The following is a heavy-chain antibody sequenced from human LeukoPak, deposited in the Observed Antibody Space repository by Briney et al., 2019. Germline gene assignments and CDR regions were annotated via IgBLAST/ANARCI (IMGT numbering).Heavy chain of an antibody. J-gene: IGHJ4*02. CDR1: GFTFSNYW. CDR3: ARDGGVAVAYDY. Sequence: GGSLLLSCAASGFTFSNYWMHWVRQAPGKGLMWVSRISTDGSNTNYADSVKGRFTISRDNAKKSLDLQMNSVRAEDTAVYYCARDGGVAVAYDYWGQGTLVTVSS. CDR2: ISTDGSNT. V-gene: IGHV3-74*01. D-gene: IGHD6-19*01.